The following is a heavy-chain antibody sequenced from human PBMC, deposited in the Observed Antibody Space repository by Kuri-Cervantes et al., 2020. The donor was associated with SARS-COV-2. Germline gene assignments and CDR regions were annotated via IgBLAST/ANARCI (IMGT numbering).Heavy chain of an antibody. CDR3: ARADDCSGGSCPAYY. CDR2: ISASGGTT. Sequence: GESLKISCAASGLTFSDYAMTWVRQAPGKGLEWVSGISASGGTTYYADSVEGRFTVSRDNSKNTLYLQMNSLRAEDTAVYYCARADDCSGGSCPAYYWGQGTLVTVSS. J-gene: IGHJ4*02. D-gene: IGHD2-15*01. V-gene: IGHV3-23*01. CDR1: GLTFSDYA.